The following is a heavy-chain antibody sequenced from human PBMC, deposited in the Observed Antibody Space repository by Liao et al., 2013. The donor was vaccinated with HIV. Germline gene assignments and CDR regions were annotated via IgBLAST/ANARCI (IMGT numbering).Heavy chain of an antibody. J-gene: IGHJ3*01. CDR1: GGSFNAYY. V-gene: IGHV4-34*01. Sequence: QVQLQQWGAGLLKPSETLSLTCAVYGGSFNAYYWTWIRQPPGKGLEWIGQINHRGVTNYNPSLGSRVTISKDTSRNQFSLELSSVTAADTGVYYCVRTIVPASFGAFDVWGQGTMVTVSS. CDR3: VRTIVPASFGAFDV. CDR2: INHRGVT. D-gene: IGHD2-2*01.